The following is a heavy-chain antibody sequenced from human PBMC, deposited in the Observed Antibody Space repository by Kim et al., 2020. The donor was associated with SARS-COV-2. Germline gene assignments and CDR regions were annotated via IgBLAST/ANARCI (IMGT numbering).Heavy chain of an antibody. Sequence: GGSLRLSCAASGFTFSSYAMHWFRQAPGKGLEWVSAISWSGGTTNYADYVKGRFTISRDNATNTLFLQMKSRRVEDTAIYYCAKLGGRSFVCYYNFGLWG. D-gene: IGHD3-10*01. J-gene: IGHJ2*01. CDR1: GFTFSSYA. CDR3: AKLGGRSFVCYYNFGL. V-gene: IGHV3-23*01. CDR2: ISWSGGTT.